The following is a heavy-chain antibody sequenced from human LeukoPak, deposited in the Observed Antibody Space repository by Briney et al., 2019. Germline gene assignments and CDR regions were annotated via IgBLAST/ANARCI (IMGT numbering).Heavy chain of an antibody. CDR1: GLTLSGYW. Sequence: GGSLRLSCAASGLTLSGYWMHWVRQAPGKGLGWVSRINGDASSTSYADSVKGRFTISRDNAKSTLYPQMNSLRVEDTAVHYCARARGNTYGYFEYWGQGTLVTVSS. CDR2: INGDASST. V-gene: IGHV3-74*01. CDR3: ARARGNTYGYFEY. D-gene: IGHD5-18*01. J-gene: IGHJ4*02.